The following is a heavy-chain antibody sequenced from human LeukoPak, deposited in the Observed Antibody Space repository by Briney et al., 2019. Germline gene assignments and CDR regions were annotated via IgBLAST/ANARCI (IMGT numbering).Heavy chain of an antibody. Sequence: LETLSLTCTVSGGSISSYYWSWIRQPPGKGLEWIGYIYYSGSTNYNPSLKSRVTISVDTSKNQFSLKLSSVTAADTAVYYCARSTTSIQLWPDNWFDPWGQGTLVTVSS. D-gene: IGHD5-18*01. J-gene: IGHJ5*02. CDR2: IYYSGST. V-gene: IGHV4-59*01. CDR1: GGSISSYY. CDR3: ARSTTSIQLWPDNWFDP.